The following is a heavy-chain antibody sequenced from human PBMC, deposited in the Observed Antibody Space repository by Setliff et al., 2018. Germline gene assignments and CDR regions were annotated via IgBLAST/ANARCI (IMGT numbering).Heavy chain of an antibody. J-gene: IGHJ4*02. CDR2: IKQDGSEK. V-gene: IGHV3-7*01. CDR1: GFTFSSYW. D-gene: IGHD6-13*01. Sequence: LRLSCAASGFTFSSYWMSWVRQAPGKGLEWVANIKQDGSEKYYVDSVKGRFTISRDNAKNSLYLQMNSLRAEDTAVYYCARDYRGAHSTNWYAPYYWGQGTLVTVSS. CDR3: ARDYRGAHSTNWYAPYY.